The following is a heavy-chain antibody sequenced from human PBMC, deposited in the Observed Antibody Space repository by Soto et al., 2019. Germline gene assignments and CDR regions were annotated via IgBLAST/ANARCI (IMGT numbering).Heavy chain of an antibody. CDR1: GFTFSSYS. D-gene: IGHD3-22*01. Sequence: GGSLRLSCAASGFTFSSYSMNWVRQAPGKGLEWVSYISSSSSTIYYADSVKGRFTISRDNAKNSLYLQMNSLRAEDTAVYYCARDLYYYDSSGWETFDYWGQGTLVTVSS. V-gene: IGHV3-48*01. CDR3: ARDLYYYDSSGWETFDY. J-gene: IGHJ4*02. CDR2: ISSSSSTI.